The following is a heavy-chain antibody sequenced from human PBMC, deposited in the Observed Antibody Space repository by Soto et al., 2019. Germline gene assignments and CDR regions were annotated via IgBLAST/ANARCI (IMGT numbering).Heavy chain of an antibody. CDR1: VGSISSYY. CDR2: IYYDGGT. V-gene: IGHV4-59*01. D-gene: IGHD5-18*01. Sequence: SETLSLTCTVSVGSISSYYWSWIRQPPGKGLEWIAYIYYDGGTNYNPSLKSRVTISVDTSKNRFSLTLRSVTAADTAMYYCARGSKRGYSYGLDVWGQGTTVTVSS. CDR3: ARGSKRGYSYGLDV. J-gene: IGHJ6*02.